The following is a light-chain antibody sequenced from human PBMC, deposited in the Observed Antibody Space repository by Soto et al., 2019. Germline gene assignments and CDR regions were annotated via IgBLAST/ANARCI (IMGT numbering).Light chain of an antibody. J-gene: IGKJ5*01. V-gene: IGKV3-20*01. CDR3: QQYGGSPIT. CDR1: QSVTTR. CDR2: GAS. Sequence: IVLTHSPGTLSSSPGDRVTLSRRASQSVTTRLAWYQHKPGQAPTLLMSGASNRASGVPVRFSGSGSGTDFTLTITRLEPEDFALYYCQQYGGSPITFGLGTRLEIK.